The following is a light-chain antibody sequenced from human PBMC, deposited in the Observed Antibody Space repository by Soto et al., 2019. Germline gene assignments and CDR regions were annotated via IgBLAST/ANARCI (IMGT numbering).Light chain of an antibody. CDR2: GAS. J-gene: IGKJ1*01. CDR1: QSISSN. V-gene: IGKV3-15*01. CDR3: QQYNSWPRT. Sequence: IVMTQSPATLSVSPGERATLSCRASQSISSNLAWYQQKPGQAPRLLISGASTRAPGIPARFSGSGSWTEFTLTISSLQSEDFAVDYCQQYNSWPRTFGQGTKGDIK.